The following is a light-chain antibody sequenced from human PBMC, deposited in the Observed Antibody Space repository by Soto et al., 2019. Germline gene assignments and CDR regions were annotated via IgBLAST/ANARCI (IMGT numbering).Light chain of an antibody. CDR2: GTS. CDR1: QSVTTKF. V-gene: IGKV3-20*01. Sequence: EVVLTQSPGTLSLSLGERATLSCRASQSVTTKFVAWYQQKPGQAPSLLIVGTSNRAAGVPDRFSATGSGTDFSLTISRLQPEDVAVYYCQHYGSTPPDTFGQGTKLEIK. CDR3: QHYGSTPPDT. J-gene: IGKJ2*01.